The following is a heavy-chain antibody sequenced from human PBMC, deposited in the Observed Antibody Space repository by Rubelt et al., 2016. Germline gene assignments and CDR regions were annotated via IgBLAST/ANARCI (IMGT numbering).Heavy chain of an antibody. CDR1: GGSISSSSYY. V-gene: IGHV4-39*07. CDR3: ARDRGRTAFDY. Sequence: QLQLQESGPGLVKPSETLSLTCTVSGGSISSSSYYWGWIRQPPGKGLEWIGYFYSGSTNYKPSLKSRVTISVDTSKNLFSLNLRSVTAADTSVYYWARDRGRTAFDYWGQGILVTVSS. CDR2: FYSGST. D-gene: IGHD1-14*01. J-gene: IGHJ4*02.